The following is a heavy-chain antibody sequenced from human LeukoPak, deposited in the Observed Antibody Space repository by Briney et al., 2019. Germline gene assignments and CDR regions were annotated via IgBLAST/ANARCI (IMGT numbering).Heavy chain of an antibody. D-gene: IGHD1-1*01. V-gene: IGHV3-30*18. Sequence: GRSLRLSCAASGFTFSSYGMHWVRQAPGKGLEWVAVISYDGSNKFYADSVKGRFTISRDNSKNTLYLQMNSLRAEDTAVYYCANGRNDYYYYYGMDVWGQGTTVTVSS. CDR3: ANGRNDYYYYYGMDV. CDR2: ISYDGSNK. J-gene: IGHJ6*02. CDR1: GFTFSSYG.